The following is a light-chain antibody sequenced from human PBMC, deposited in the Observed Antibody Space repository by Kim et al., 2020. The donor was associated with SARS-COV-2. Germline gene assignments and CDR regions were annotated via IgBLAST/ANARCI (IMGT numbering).Light chain of an antibody. CDR3: LQHRTYPIT. V-gene: IGKV1-17*01. Sequence: ASVGDTVTITCRASQDIGNDLGWYQHNPGRGTTRLIYGACNLQSGIPSRFGASGSETEFTLPITSLQPEDFAMYFCLQHRTYPITFGQGTRLEIK. CDR1: QDIGND. CDR2: GAC. J-gene: IGKJ5*01.